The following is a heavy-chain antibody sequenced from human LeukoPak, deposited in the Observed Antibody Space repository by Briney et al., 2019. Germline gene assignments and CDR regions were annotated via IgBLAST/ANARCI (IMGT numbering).Heavy chain of an antibody. CDR2: ISGYNGKT. J-gene: IGHJ5*02. Sequence: SVQVSCKASGDTFTAYYIHWVRQAPGPGLEWMGWISGYNGKTKYAHKLQDRVTMTTDTSTTTAYMDLRSLRSDDTAVYYCARAGAVVDNWFDPWGQGTLVTVSS. CDR1: GDTFTAYY. CDR3: ARAGAVVDNWFDP. V-gene: IGHV1-18*04. D-gene: IGHD2-15*01.